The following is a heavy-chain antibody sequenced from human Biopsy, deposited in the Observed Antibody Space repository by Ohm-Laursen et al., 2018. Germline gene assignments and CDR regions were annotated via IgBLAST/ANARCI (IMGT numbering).Heavy chain of an antibody. V-gene: IGHV3-7*01. D-gene: IGHD2/OR15-2a*01. J-gene: IGHJ3*01. Sequence: SLRLSCPASGFTFSTYWMTWVRQAPGKGLEWVANIKRDGSQSNHADSVKGRFTISRDNAKNSLYLQMNSLRAEDTAVYYCTRDTTYYAGTTYYDALDVWGQGTTVTVSS. CDR3: TRDTTYYAGTTYYDALDV. CDR2: IKRDGSQS. CDR1: GFTFSTYW.